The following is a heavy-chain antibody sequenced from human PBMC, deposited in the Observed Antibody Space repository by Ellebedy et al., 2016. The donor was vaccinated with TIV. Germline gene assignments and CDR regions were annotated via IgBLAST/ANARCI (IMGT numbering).Heavy chain of an antibody. CDR3: ARDILPFTTCSAFDI. V-gene: IGHV3-33*01. D-gene: IGHD2/OR15-2a*01. J-gene: IGHJ3*02. CDR2: IWYDGSNK. CDR1: EFIFNNYG. Sequence: GESLKISXAASEFIFNNYGIHWVRQAPGKGLEWVAVIWYDGSNKYYADSVKGRFTISRDNSKNTLYLQMNSLRAEDTAVYYCARDILPFTTCSAFDIWGQGTMVTVSS.